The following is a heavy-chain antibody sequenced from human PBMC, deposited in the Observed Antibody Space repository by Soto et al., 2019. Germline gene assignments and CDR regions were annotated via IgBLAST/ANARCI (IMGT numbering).Heavy chain of an antibody. CDR2: SSSSGSTL. D-gene: IGHD5-12*01. CDR1: GFTFSIYE. J-gene: IGHJ4*02. Sequence: QPGGSLRLSCAASGFTFSIYEMNWVRQAPGKGLEWVSYSSSSGSTLFYADSVKGRFTISRDNAKNSLYLQMNSLRGEDTACYYCARATGYTLDYWGQGTLVTVSS. CDR3: ARATGYTLDY. V-gene: IGHV3-48*03.